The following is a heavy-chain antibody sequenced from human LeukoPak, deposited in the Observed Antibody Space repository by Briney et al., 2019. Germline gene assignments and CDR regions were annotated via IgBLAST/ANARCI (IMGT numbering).Heavy chain of an antibody. CDR1: GGSISSYY. Sequence: SETLSLTCTVSGGSISSYYWSWIRQPPGKGLEWIGYTYYSGSTNYNPSLKSRVTISVDTSKNQFSLKLSSVTAADTAVYYCARLGWRYYGSGSFNWFDPWGQGTLVTVSS. V-gene: IGHV4-59*08. J-gene: IGHJ5*02. CDR3: ARLGWRYYGSGSFNWFDP. CDR2: TYYSGST. D-gene: IGHD3-10*01.